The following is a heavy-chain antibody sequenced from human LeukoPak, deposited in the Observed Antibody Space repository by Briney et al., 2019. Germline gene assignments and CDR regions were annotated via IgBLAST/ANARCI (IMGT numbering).Heavy chain of an antibody. CDR3: ARKRMVGGANWFDP. D-gene: IGHD3-10*01. V-gene: IGHV1-8*02. Sequence: ASVKVSCKASGYTFTGYYMHWVRQAPGQGLEWMGWINPNSGNTGYAQKFQGRVTMTRNTSISTAYMELSSLRSEDTAVYYCARKRMVGGANWFDPWGQGTLVTVSS. J-gene: IGHJ5*02. CDR1: GYTFTGYY. CDR2: INPNSGNT.